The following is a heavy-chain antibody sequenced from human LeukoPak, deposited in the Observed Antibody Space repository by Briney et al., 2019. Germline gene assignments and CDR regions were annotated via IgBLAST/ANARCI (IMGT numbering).Heavy chain of an antibody. CDR2: ITSGNTI. V-gene: IGHV3-48*01. Sequence: PGGSLRLSCAASGFTFSTYSMNWVRQGPGKGLEWVSYITSGNTIYHADSVKGRFTISRDNAENSLYLQMNNLRAEDTAVYYCARETAYYYDLWGQGTLVTVSS. J-gene: IGHJ4*02. CDR3: ARETAYYYDL. CDR1: GFTFSTYS. D-gene: IGHD2-21*02.